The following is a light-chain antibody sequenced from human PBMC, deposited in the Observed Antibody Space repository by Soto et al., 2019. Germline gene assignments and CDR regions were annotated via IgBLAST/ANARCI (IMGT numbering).Light chain of an antibody. CDR1: QSVNIN. Sequence: EIVVTQSPATLSVSPGERATLSCRASQSVNINLAWYQQKPGQAPRLLIYGTSTRATGVPARFSGSGSGTEFTLTISNLQSEDFAVYYCQQYNDWPPLTFGGRTKVDI. CDR3: QQYNDWPPLT. V-gene: IGKV3-15*01. J-gene: IGKJ4*01. CDR2: GTS.